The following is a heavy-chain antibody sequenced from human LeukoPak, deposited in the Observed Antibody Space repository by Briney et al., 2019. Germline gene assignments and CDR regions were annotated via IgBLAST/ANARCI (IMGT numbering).Heavy chain of an antibody. J-gene: IGHJ3*02. CDR2: ITYSGST. D-gene: IGHD3-3*01. V-gene: IGHV4-59*12. CDR1: GGFISSYH. Sequence: PSETLSLTCTVSGGFISSYHWRWFRQPPGEGLEWISYITYSGSTNYNPSLRSRVTISVDTSKNQFSLKLSSVTAADTAVYYCARKRDQYYDFWSGYRDAFDIWGQGTMVTVSS. CDR3: ARKRDQYYDFWSGYRDAFDI.